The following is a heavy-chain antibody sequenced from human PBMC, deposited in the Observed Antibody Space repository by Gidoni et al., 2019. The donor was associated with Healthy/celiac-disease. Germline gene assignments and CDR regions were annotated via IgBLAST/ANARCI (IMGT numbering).Heavy chain of an antibody. Sequence: EVQLLESGGGLVQPGGSLRLSCAASGFTFSSYAMSWVRQAPGKGLEWVSAISGSTYYADSVKGRFTISRDNSKNTLYLQMNSLRAEDTAVYYCAKHLDLRWGYGSGSYFGYWGQGTLVTVSS. CDR2: ISGST. CDR3: AKHLDLRWGYGSGSYFGY. V-gene: IGHV3-23*01. CDR1: GFTFSSYA. D-gene: IGHD3-10*01. J-gene: IGHJ4*02.